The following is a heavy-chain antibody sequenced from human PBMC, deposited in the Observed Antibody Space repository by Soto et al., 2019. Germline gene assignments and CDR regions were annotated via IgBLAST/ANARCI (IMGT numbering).Heavy chain of an antibody. Sequence: QVQLQESGPGLVKPSDTLSLTCAVPGSSISSSNWWGWMRQPPGKGLEWIGYIYYSGSTFYNPSLKTRVTMSGDMSKNLCSVKLGSVAAVDTAGYYCARRTTVANWYFDLWGRGTLVTVSS. V-gene: IGHV4-28*01. CDR1: GSSISSSNW. CDR3: ARRTTVANWYFDL. D-gene: IGHD4-17*01. J-gene: IGHJ2*01. CDR2: IYYSGST.